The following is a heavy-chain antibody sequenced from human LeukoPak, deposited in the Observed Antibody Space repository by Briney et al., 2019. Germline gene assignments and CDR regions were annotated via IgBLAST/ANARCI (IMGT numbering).Heavy chain of an antibody. CDR1: GFTFNSYS. D-gene: IGHD1-26*01. CDR2: ISSSSSYI. V-gene: IGHV3-21*01. Sequence: GGSLRLSCAASGFTFNSYSMNWVRQAPGKGLEWVSSISSSSSYIYYADSVKGRFTISRDNAKNSLYLQMNSLRAEDTAVYYCASTPSGSYVPGWFDPWGQGTLVTVSS. J-gene: IGHJ5*02. CDR3: ASTPSGSYVPGWFDP.